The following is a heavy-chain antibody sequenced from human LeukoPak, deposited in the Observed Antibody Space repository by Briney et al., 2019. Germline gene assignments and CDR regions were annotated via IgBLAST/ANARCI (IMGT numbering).Heavy chain of an antibody. CDR2: ITTSGSTI. Sequence: GGSLRLSCAASGFTFSNYELNWVRQAPGKGLEWVSYITTSGSTIYYADPVKGRFTISRENAKNSLYLQMNSLRAEDTAVYYCVREYRGFDYWGQGTLVTVSS. CDR1: GFTFSNYE. D-gene: IGHD5-12*01. CDR3: VREYRGFDY. J-gene: IGHJ4*02. V-gene: IGHV3-48*03.